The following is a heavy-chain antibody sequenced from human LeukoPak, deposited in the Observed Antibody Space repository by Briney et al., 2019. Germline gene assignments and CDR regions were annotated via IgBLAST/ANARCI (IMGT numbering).Heavy chain of an antibody. CDR1: GYSISRGYY. CDR3: ARDEELYYFDY. D-gene: IGHD1-7*01. CDR2: IYHSGST. V-gene: IGHV4-38-2*02. J-gene: IGHJ4*02. Sequence: KPSETLSLTCTVSGYSISRGYYWGWMRQPPGKGLEWIGSIYHSGSTYYNPSLKSRVTISVDTSKNQFSLKLSSVTAADTAVYYCARDEELYYFDYWGQGTLVTVSS.